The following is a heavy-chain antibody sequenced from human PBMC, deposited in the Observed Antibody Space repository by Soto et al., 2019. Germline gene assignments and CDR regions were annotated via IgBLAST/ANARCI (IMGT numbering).Heavy chain of an antibody. CDR1: GGSVSNSY. Sequence: PSETLSLTCTVSGGSVSNSYWGWIRPPPGKGLEWVAYVYYSGSTNYNPSLGSRVTISVDKSKNQFSLKMTSVTGADTAVYYCARGRSHEWELLVQYFDYWGQGTLVTVSS. CDR2: VYYSGST. V-gene: IGHV4-59*02. D-gene: IGHD1-26*01. CDR3: ARGRSHEWELLVQYFDY. J-gene: IGHJ4*02.